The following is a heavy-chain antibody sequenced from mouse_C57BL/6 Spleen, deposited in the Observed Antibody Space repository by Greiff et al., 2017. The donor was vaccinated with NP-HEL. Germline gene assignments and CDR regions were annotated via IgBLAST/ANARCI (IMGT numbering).Heavy chain of an antibody. CDR3: TTGSGTRFAY. CDR1: GYTFTDYE. J-gene: IGHJ3*01. D-gene: IGHD4-1*01. Sequence: VQLQQSGAELVRPGASVTLSCKASGYTFTDYEMHWVKQTPVHGLEWIGAIDPETGGTAYNQKFKGKAILTADKSSSTAYMELRSLTSEDSAVYYCTTGSGTRFAYWGQGTLVTVSA. CDR2: IDPETGGT. V-gene: IGHV1-15*01.